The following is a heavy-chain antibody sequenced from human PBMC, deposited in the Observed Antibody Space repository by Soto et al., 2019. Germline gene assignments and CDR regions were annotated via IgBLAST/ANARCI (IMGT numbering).Heavy chain of an antibody. CDR2: ISYDGSNK. Sequence: GGSLRLSCAASGFTFSSYAIHWVRQAPGKGLEWVAVISYDGSNKFYVDSVKGRFTISRDNSENTVHLQMNSLTAEDTAVYFCAKERGYSGLDFVEYSGQGTLVTVS. CDR3: AKERGYSGLDFVEY. D-gene: IGHD5-12*01. CDR1: GFTFSSYA. J-gene: IGHJ4*02. V-gene: IGHV3-30*18.